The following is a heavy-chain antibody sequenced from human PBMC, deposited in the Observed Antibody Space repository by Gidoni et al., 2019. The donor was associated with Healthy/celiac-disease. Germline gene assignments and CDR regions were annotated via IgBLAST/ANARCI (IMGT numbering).Heavy chain of an antibody. V-gene: IGHV4-31*03. CDR2: IFYSGST. D-gene: IGHD1-1*01. J-gene: IGHJ4*02. CDR1: GGSISSGAYY. Sequence: QVQLQESGPGLVKPSQTLSLTCTVSGGSISSGAYYWSWIRQHPGEGLQWIGYIFYSGSTYYNPSLKSRITMSVDTSENHFSLKLSSVTAADTAVYYCARASGTFVDYWGQGTLVTVSS. CDR3: ARASGTFVDY.